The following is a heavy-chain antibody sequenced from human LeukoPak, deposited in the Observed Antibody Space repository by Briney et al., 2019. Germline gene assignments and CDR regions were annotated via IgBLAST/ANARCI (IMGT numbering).Heavy chain of an antibody. CDR3: ARRAVIVGATNWFDP. J-gene: IGHJ5*02. CDR1: GGSISSYY. V-gene: IGHV4-59*08. Sequence: SETLSLTCTVSGGSISSYYWSWIRQPPGKGLEWIGYIYYSGSTNYNPSLKSRVTISVDTSKNQFPLKLSSVTAADTAVYYCARRAVIVGATNWFDPWGQGTLVTVSS. CDR2: IYYSGST. D-gene: IGHD1-26*01.